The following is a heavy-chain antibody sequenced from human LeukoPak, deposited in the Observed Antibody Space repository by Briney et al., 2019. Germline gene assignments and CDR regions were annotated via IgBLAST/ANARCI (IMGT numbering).Heavy chain of an antibody. D-gene: IGHD3-3*01. CDR1: GGSISSYY. Sequence: SETLSLTCTVSGGSISSYYWSWIRQPPGKGLERIGYIYYSGSTNYNPSLKSRVTISVDTSKNQFSLKLSSVTAADTAVYYCARGGTIFGFDYWGQGTLVTVSA. CDR2: IYYSGST. J-gene: IGHJ4*02. CDR3: ARGGTIFGFDY. V-gene: IGHV4-59*01.